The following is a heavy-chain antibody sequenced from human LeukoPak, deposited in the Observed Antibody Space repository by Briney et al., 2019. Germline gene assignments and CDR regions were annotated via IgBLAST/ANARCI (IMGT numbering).Heavy chain of an antibody. J-gene: IGHJ6*03. CDR2: IYHSGST. Sequence: SETLSLTCAVSGGSISSSNWWSWVRQPPGKGLEWIGEIYHSGSTNYNPSLKSRVTISVDTSKNQFSLKLSSVTAADTAVYYCARDWSDFWSGSDYYYYMDVWGKGTTVTVSS. D-gene: IGHD3-3*01. CDR3: ARDWSDFWSGSDYYYYMDV. CDR1: GGSISSSNW. V-gene: IGHV4-4*02.